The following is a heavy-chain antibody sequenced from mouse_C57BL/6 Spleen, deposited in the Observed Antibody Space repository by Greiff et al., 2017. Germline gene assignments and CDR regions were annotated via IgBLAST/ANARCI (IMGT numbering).Heavy chain of an antibody. D-gene: IGHD4-1*01. Sequence: VQLQESGAELVRPGASVKLSCKASGYTFTDYYINWVKQRPGQGLEWIARIYPGSGNTYYNEKFKGKATLTAEKSSSTAYMQLSSLTSEDSAVYFCARLTGTWFAYWGQGTLVTVSA. V-gene: IGHV1-76*01. CDR2: IYPGSGNT. J-gene: IGHJ3*01. CDR3: ARLTGTWFAY. CDR1: GYTFTDYY.